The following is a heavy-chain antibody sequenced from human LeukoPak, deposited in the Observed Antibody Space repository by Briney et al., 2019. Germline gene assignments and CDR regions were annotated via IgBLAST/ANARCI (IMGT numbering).Heavy chain of an antibody. CDR1: GFTFSSYA. CDR3: ARPVAAAAGYFDY. CDR2: ISYDGSNK. J-gene: IGHJ4*02. Sequence: PGGSLRLSCAASGFTFSSYAMHWARQAPGKGLEWVAVISYDGSNKYYADSVKGRFTISRDNSKNTLYLQMNSLRAEDTAVYYCARPVAAAAGYFDYWGQGTLVTVSS. D-gene: IGHD6-13*01. V-gene: IGHV3-30-3*01.